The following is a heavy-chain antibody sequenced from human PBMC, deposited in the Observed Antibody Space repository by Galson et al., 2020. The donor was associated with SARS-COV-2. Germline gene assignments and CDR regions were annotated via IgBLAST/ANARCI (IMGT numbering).Heavy chain of an antibody. CDR1: GFIFRSYT. Sequence: GGSLRLSCAASGFIFRSYTMNWVRQAPGKGLEWVSSITSSSSYIYYSDSVKGRFTISRDNAKSSLFLQMNSLRADDTAVYFCARDGVATLVRGVIITGDDAFDIWGQGTVVTVSS. J-gene: IGHJ3*02. V-gene: IGHV3-21*01. CDR2: ITSSSSYI. D-gene: IGHD3-10*01. CDR3: ARDGVATLVRGVIITGDDAFDI.